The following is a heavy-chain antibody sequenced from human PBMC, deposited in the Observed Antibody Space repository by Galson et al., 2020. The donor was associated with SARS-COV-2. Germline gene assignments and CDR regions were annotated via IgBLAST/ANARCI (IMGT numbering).Heavy chain of an antibody. J-gene: IGHJ4*02. D-gene: IGHD2-15*01. Sequence: GGSLRLSCVASGFTFSRTDMNWIRQAPGKGLELVAFIRSDGTMEYHADSVKGRFTISRDNSKNTLYLVMNSVRAEDTAVYYCAKDWDINYWGQGTLVTVSS. V-gene: IGHV3-30*02. CDR1: GFTFSRTD. CDR3: AKDWDINY. CDR2: IRSDGTME.